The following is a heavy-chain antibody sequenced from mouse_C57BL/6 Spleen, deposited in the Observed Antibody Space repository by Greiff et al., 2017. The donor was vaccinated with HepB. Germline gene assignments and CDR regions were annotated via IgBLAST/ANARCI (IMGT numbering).Heavy chain of an antibody. J-gene: IGHJ4*01. CDR1: GFNIKDYY. CDR2: IDPEDGGT. D-gene: IGHD1-1*01. V-gene: IGHV14-1*01. CDR3: TTGSSYDYAMDY. Sequence: EVQLQQSGAELVRPGASVKLSCTASGFNIKDYYMHWVKQRPEQGLEWIGRIDPEDGGTEYAPKFQGKATMTADTSSNTAYLQLSSLTSEDTAVYYCTTGSSYDYAMDYWGQGTSVTVSS.